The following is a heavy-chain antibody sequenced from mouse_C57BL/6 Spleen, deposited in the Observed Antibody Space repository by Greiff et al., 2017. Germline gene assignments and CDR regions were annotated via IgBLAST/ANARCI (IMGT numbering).Heavy chain of an antibody. CDR3: ARSTTGGFDD. Sequence: QVQLQQPGAELVRPGSSVKLSCKASGYTFTSYWLHWVKQRPIQGLEWIGNIDPSDSATHYNQKFKDKATLTVDKSSSTAYMQLSSLTSEDSAVYYCARSTTGGFDDWGQGTTLTVSS. CDR2: IDPSDSAT. V-gene: IGHV1-52*01. J-gene: IGHJ2*01. CDR1: GYTFTSYW. D-gene: IGHD1-1*01.